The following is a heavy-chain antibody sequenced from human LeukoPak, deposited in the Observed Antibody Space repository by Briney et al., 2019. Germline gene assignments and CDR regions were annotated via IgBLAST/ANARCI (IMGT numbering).Heavy chain of an antibody. CDR2: INPSGSST. CDR3: ARWGPTAYYDFWSGYFVGYYFDY. D-gene: IGHD3-3*01. V-gene: IGHV1-46*01. Sequence: ASVKVSCKASGYTFTGYYMHWVRQAPGQGLEWMGIINPSGSSTSYAQKFQGRVTMTRDTSTSTVNMELSNLRSEDTAVYYCARWGPTAYYDFWSGYFVGYYFDYWGQGTLVTVSS. CDR1: GYTFTGYY. J-gene: IGHJ4*02.